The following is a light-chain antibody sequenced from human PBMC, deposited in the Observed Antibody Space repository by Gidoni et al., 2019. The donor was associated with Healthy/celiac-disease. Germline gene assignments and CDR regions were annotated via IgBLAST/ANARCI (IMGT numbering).Light chain of an antibody. CDR3: ASWDDSLSGRGV. CDR2: RNN. Sequence: QSVLTQPPSASGTPGQRVTISCSGSSSNLGSNYVYCYQQLPGTAPKLLIYRNNQRPSGVPDRFSGSKSCTSASLAISGLRSEDEADYYCASWDDSLSGRGVFGGVTKLTVL. J-gene: IGLJ2*01. CDR1: SSNLGSNY. V-gene: IGLV1-47*01.